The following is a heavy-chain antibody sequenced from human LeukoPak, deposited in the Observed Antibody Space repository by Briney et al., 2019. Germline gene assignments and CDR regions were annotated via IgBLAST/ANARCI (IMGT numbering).Heavy chain of an antibody. CDR1: GFTFSSYG. D-gene: IGHD3-3*01. CDR3: AKDLSAESYYDFWSGYYTGSDY. V-gene: IGHV3-30*02. CDR2: IRYDGSNK. J-gene: IGHJ4*02. Sequence: GGSLRLSCAASGFTFSSYGMHWVRQAPGKGLEWVAFIRYDGSNKYYADSVKGRFTISRDNSKNTLYLQMNSLRAEDTAVYYCAKDLSAESYYDFWSGYYTGSDYWGQGTLVTVSS.